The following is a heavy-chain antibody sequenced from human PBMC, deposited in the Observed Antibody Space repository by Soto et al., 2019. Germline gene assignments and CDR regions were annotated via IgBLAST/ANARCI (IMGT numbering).Heavy chain of an antibody. CDR1: GYTFTSYA. CDR2: INAGNGNT. Sequence: ASVKVSCSAYGYTFTSYAMHRVRQAPGQRLEWMGWINAGNGNTKYSQKFQGRVTITRDTSASTAYMELSSLRSEDTAVYYCAGDSSGWYNYYYGMDVWGQGTTVTVSS. J-gene: IGHJ6*02. V-gene: IGHV1-3*01. CDR3: AGDSSGWYNYYYGMDV. D-gene: IGHD6-19*01.